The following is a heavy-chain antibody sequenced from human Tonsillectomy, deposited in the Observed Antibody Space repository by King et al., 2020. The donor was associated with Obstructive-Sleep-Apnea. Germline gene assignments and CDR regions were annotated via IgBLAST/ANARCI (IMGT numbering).Heavy chain of an antibody. Sequence: QLQESGPGLVKPSQTLSLTCVGSGGSISSGGYSWSWIRQPPGKGLEWIGYIDYSGSTYQNPSLKSRVTISEDTSKNQFSLKLSSVTAADTAFYYCARVGSSSHRLNNNWFEPWGQGTLVTVS. V-gene: IGHV4-30-4*07. CDR2: IDYSGST. D-gene: IGHD6-13*01. CDR3: ARVGSSSHRLNNNWFEP. CDR1: GGSISSGGYS. J-gene: IGHJ5*02.